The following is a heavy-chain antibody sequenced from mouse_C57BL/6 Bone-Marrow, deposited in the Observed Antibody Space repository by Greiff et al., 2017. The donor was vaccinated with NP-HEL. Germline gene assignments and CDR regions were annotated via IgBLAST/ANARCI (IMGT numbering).Heavy chain of an antibody. CDR1: GFNINNTY. Sequence: VQLKESVAELVRPGASVKLSCTASGFNINNTYMHWVKQRPEQGLEWIGRIDPANVNTKYAPKFQGKATIPADTSSNTAYLQLSSLTSEDTAIYYGARWGYGSSFAYWGQGTLVTVSA. D-gene: IGHD1-1*01. V-gene: IGHV14-3*01. CDR2: IDPANVNT. CDR3: ARWGYGSSFAY. J-gene: IGHJ3*01.